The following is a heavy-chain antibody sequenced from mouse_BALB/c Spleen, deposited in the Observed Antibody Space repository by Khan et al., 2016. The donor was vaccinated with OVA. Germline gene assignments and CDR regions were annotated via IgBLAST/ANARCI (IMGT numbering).Heavy chain of an antibody. V-gene: IGHV3-2*02. CDR2: ISYSGST. CDR1: GYSITSDYA. Sequence: VQLKESGPGLVKPSQSLSLTCTVTGYSITSDYAWNWIGQFPGNKLEWMGYISYSGSTNYNPSLKSRISITRDTSKNQFFLQLNSVTTEDTATYYCARTARIKYWAQGTTLTVSS. J-gene: IGHJ2*01. D-gene: IGHD1-2*01. CDR3: ARTARIKY.